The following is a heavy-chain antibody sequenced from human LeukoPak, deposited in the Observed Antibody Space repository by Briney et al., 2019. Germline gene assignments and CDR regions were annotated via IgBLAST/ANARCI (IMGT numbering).Heavy chain of an antibody. CDR3: ARGGRYYGSGSYPYYYGMDV. CDR1: GGSFSGYY. D-gene: IGHD3-10*01. J-gene: IGHJ6*04. Sequence: SETLSLTWAVYGGSFSGYYWSWIRQPPGKGLEWIGEINHSGSTNYNPSLKSRVTISVDTSKNQFSLKLSSVPAADTAVYYCARGGRYYGSGSYPYYYGMDVWGKGTTVTVSS. V-gene: IGHV4-34*01. CDR2: INHSGST.